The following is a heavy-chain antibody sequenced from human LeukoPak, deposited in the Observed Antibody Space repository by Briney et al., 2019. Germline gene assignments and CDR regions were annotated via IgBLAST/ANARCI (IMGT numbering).Heavy chain of an antibody. V-gene: IGHV1-18*01. CDR1: GYTFNTYG. CDR3: ARAGAVVDNWFDP. J-gene: IGHJ5*02. D-gene: IGHD2-15*01. Sequence: GASVKVSCKASGYTFNTYGITWVRQAPGQGPEWMGWISGYNGKTKYAQKLQDRVTMTTDTSTTTAYMELRSLTSDDTAVYYCARAGAVVDNWFDPWGQGTLVTVSS. CDR2: ISGYNGKT.